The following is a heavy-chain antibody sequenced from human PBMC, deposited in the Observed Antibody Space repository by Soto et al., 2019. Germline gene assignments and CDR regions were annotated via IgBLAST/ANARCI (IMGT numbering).Heavy chain of an antibody. D-gene: IGHD6-13*01. CDR2: IYYSGST. CDR3: AREAHSSSWYDY. V-gene: IGHV4-59*01. J-gene: IGHJ4*02. CDR1: GGSISSYY. Sequence: PSETLSLTCTVSGGSISSYYWSWIRQPPGKGLEWIGYIYYSGSTNYNPSLKSRVTISVDTSKNQFSLKLSSVTAADTAVYYCAREAHSSSWYDYWGQGXLVTVSS.